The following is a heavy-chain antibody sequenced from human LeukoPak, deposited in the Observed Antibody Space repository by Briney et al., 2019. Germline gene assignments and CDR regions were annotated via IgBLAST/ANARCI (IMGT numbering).Heavy chain of an antibody. J-gene: IGHJ3*01. CDR1: GYTFTSYY. Sequence: ASVKVSCKASGYTFTSYYMHWVRQAPGQGLEWMGIINPSGGSTSYAQKFQGRVTMTRDMSTSTAYLELRSLTSEDTAVYFCATERWLQYWGQGTMVTVSS. V-gene: IGHV1-46*01. CDR2: INPSGGST. CDR3: ATERWLQY. D-gene: IGHD5-24*01.